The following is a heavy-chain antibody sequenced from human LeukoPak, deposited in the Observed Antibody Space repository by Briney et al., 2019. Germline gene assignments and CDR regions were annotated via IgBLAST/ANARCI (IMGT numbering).Heavy chain of an antibody. V-gene: IGHV3-7*01. CDR1: GFTFSSYW. Sequence: GGSLRLSCAASGFTFSSYWMSWVRQAPGKGLEWVANIKQDGSEKYYVDSVKGRFTISRDNAKNTLYLQMNSLRAEDTAVYYCAKEGYSRCFDYWGQGTLVTVSS. CDR2: IKQDGSEK. D-gene: IGHD5-18*01. CDR3: AKEGYSRCFDY. J-gene: IGHJ4*02.